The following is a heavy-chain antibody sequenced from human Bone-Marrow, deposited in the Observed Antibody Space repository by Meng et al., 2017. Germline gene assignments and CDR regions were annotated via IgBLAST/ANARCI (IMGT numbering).Heavy chain of an antibody. V-gene: IGHV4-30-4*01. CDR2: IYYSGST. J-gene: IGHJ4*02. Sequence: QVQLQESGPGLVKPSQTLSLTGTGSGGSISSGDYYWSWIRQPPGKGLEWIGYIYYSGSTYYNPSLKSRVTISVDTSKNQFSLKLSSVTAADTAVYYCASSMTTVTAEIDYWGQGTLVTVSS. D-gene: IGHD4-17*01. CDR3: ASSMTTVTAEIDY. CDR1: GGSISSGDYY.